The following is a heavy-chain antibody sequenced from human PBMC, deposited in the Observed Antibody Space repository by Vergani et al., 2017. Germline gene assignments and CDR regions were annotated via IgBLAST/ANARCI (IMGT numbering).Heavy chain of an antibody. CDR2: IYSGGSI. Sequence: EVQLVESGGGLVQPGGSLRLSCAASGFTVSSYYMSWVRQAPGKGLEWVSVIYSGGSIYYADYAKSRFTISSNNSKNTLYLQMNSLRAEDTAVYYCARETTGDRGMDYWGQGTLVTVSS. V-gene: IGHV3-53*04. D-gene: IGHD7-27*01. J-gene: IGHJ4*02. CDR3: ARETTGDRGMDY. CDR1: GFTVSSYY.